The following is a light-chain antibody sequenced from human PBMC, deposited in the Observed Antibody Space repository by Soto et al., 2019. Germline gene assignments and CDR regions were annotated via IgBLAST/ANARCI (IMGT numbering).Light chain of an antibody. CDR1: QDIGNF. CDR3: QKCKVAPFT. V-gene: IGKV1-27*01. CDR2: AAS. J-gene: IGKJ4*01. Sequence: DIQMTQSPSSLSAFVGDRVTITCRASQDIGNFLAWYQQKPGKVPKLLIYAASTLQSGVPSRFSGSGSGTDITLTISSLQPEDVATYYCQKCKVAPFTFXGGTKVDIK.